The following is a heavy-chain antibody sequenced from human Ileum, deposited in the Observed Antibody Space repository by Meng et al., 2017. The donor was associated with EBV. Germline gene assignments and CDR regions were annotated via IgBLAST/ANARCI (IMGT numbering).Heavy chain of an antibody. D-gene: IGHD3-9*01. V-gene: IGHV4-61*03. J-gene: IGHJ5*02. Sequence: QGQWQGSGPGLVKPSETLSLTFPVCGGSVSSKDYHWSWIRQPPGKGLEWIGCMYDSENAKYNPSLNSRVTISIDTTRNHFVLKLTSVTAADTAVYYCAYYFVGRGGPGSWGQGTLVTVSS. CDR1: GGSVSSKDYH. CDR3: AYYFVGRGGPGS. CDR2: MYDSENA.